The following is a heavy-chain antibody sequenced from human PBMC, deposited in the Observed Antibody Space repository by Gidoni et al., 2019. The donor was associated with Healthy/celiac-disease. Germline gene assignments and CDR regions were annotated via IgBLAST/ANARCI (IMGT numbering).Heavy chain of an antibody. Sequence: QVQLEQSGAEVKKPGSSVKVPCKASGGTFSSYAISWVRQAPGQGLEWMGGIIPIFGTANYAQKFQGRVTITADESTSTAYMELSSLRSEDTAVYYCARDNGYSSGWYSYYFDYWGQGTLVTVSS. CDR1: GGTFSSYA. D-gene: IGHD6-19*01. V-gene: IGHV1-69*01. CDR3: ARDNGYSSGWYSYYFDY. CDR2: IIPIFGTA. J-gene: IGHJ4*02.